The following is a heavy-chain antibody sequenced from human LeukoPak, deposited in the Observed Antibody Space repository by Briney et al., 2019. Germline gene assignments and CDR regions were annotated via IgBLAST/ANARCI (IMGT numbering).Heavy chain of an antibody. CDR3: ARDRRSSSGGLDY. Sequence: SETLSLTCTISVGSFTSYYWSWIRQPPGKGLEWIAYIYYSGSTNYNPSLKSRVTISVDTSKKQVSLKLSSVTAADTAVYYCARDRRSSSGGLDYWGQGTLVTVSS. CDR1: VGSFTSYY. D-gene: IGHD6-19*01. CDR2: IYYSGST. V-gene: IGHV4-59*01. J-gene: IGHJ4*02.